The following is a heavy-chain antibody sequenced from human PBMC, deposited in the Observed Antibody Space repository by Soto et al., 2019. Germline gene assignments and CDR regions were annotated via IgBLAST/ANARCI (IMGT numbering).Heavy chain of an antibody. Sequence: ASVNVSCKASGYTFTGYYMHWVRQAPGQGLEWMGWINPNSGGTNYAQKFQGWVTMTRDTSISTAYMELSRLRSDDTAVYYCARGFHGWLSTSRNYYFDYWGQGTLVTVSS. D-gene: IGHD5-12*01. CDR1: GYTFTGYY. CDR2: INPNSGGT. CDR3: ARGFHGWLSTSRNYYFDY. J-gene: IGHJ4*02. V-gene: IGHV1-2*04.